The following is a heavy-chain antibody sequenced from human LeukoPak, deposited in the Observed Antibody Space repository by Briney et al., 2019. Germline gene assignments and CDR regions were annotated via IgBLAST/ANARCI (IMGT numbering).Heavy chain of an antibody. CDR2: IYSGGST. CDR1: GFTVSSNY. V-gene: IGHV3-66*02. Sequence: GGSLRLSCAAYGFTVSSNYMSWVRQAPGKGLEWVSVIYSGGSTYYADSVKGRFTISRDNSKNTLYLQMNSLRAEDTAVYYCARDPQYSSSWNFDYWGQGTLVTVSS. CDR3: ARDPQYSSSWNFDY. D-gene: IGHD6-13*01. J-gene: IGHJ4*02.